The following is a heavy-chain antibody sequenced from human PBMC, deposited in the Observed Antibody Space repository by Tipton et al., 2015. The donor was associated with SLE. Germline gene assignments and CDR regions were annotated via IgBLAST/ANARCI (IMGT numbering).Heavy chain of an antibody. CDR2: IYTGGNT. CDR1: GGSISRYY. CDR3: VVCSPSSCSYFDY. V-gene: IGHV4-4*07. D-gene: IGHD2-2*01. Sequence: TLSLTCTVSGGSISRYYWGWIRQPAGKGLEWIGRIYTGGNTKYNPSLESRGTLSVDASKDQFSLRLTSVTAADTAVYYCVVCSPSSCSYFDYWGQGRLVTVSS. J-gene: IGHJ4*02.